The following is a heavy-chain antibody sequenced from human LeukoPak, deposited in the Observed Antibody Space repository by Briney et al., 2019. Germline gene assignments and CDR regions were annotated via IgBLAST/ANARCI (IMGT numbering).Heavy chain of an antibody. CDR3: ARAGGTIAVAGNFDY. Sequence: ASVKVSCKASGYTFTSYGISWVRQAPGQGLEWMGWISAYNGNTNYAQKLQGRVTMATDTSTSTAYMELRSLRSDDTAVYYCARAGGTIAVAGNFDYWGQGTLVTVSS. V-gene: IGHV1-18*01. D-gene: IGHD6-19*01. J-gene: IGHJ4*02. CDR1: GYTFTSYG. CDR2: ISAYNGNT.